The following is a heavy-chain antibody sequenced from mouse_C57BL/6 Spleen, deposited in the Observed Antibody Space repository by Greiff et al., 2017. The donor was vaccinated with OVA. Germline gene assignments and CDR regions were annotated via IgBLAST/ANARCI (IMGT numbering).Heavy chain of an antibody. V-gene: IGHV1-42*01. Sequence: EVQVVESGPELVKPGASVKISCKASGYSFTGYYMNWVKQSPEKSLEWIGEINPSTGGTTYNQKFKAKATLTVDKSSSTAYMQLKSLTSEDSAVYYCARDSSGWSYWGQGTTLTVSS. CDR2: INPSTGGT. CDR3: ARDSSGWSY. CDR1: GYSFTGYY. D-gene: IGHD3-2*02. J-gene: IGHJ2*01.